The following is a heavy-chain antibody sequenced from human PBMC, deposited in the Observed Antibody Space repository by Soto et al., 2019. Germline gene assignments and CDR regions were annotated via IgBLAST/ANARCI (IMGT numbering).Heavy chain of an antibody. CDR2: IYYSGST. CDR3: ARHGLVGYCSGGSCWIGWFDP. D-gene: IGHD2-15*01. J-gene: IGHJ5*02. V-gene: IGHV4-39*01. CDR1: GGSISSSSYY. Sequence: SETLSLTCTVSGGSISSSSYYWGWIRRPPGKGLERIGSIYYSGSTYYNPSLKSRVTISVDTSKNQFSLKLSSVTAADTAVYYCARHGLVGYCSGGSCWIGWFDPWGQGTLVTVSS.